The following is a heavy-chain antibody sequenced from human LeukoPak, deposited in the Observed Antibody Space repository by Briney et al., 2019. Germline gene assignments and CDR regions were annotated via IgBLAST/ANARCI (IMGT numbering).Heavy chain of an antibody. CDR2: IYYSGST. CDR3: ARDRVGQQLVGRNYYYYYMDV. Sequence: SETLSLTRTVSGGFISNYYWNWIRQPPGKGLEWIGYIYYSGSTNYNPSLKSRVTISVDTSKNQFSLKLSSVTAADTAVYYCARDRVGQQLVGRNYYYYYMDVWGKGTTVTISS. V-gene: IGHV4-59*01. J-gene: IGHJ6*03. D-gene: IGHD6-13*01. CDR1: GGFISNYY.